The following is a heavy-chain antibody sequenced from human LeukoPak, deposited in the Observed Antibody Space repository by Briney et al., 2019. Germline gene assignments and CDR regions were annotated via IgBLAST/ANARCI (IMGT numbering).Heavy chain of an antibody. CDR3: ASSPSTVVDFDY. CDR2: IYTSGST. J-gene: IGHJ4*02. Sequence: SETLSLTYTASGGSISSYYWSWIRQPAGKGLEWIGRIYTSGSTNYNPSLKSRVTMSVDTSKNQFSLKLSSVTAADTAVYYCASSPSTVVDFDYWGQGTLVTVSS. CDR1: GGSISSYY. V-gene: IGHV4-4*07. D-gene: IGHD2-15*01.